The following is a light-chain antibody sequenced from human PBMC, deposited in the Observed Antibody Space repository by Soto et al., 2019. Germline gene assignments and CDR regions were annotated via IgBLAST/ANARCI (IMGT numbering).Light chain of an antibody. CDR2: KAS. Sequence: DIQMTQSPSTLSASVGDGVTITCRASQSVTTWLDWYQQKPGKAPKVLIYKASNLHSGDPSRLSVSGTGTEFNLSISRLQTDNFATSYCHQYNTLSPYTFRQGNKLEIK. V-gene: IGKV1-5*03. CDR3: HQYNTLSPYT. CDR1: QSVTTW. J-gene: IGKJ2*01.